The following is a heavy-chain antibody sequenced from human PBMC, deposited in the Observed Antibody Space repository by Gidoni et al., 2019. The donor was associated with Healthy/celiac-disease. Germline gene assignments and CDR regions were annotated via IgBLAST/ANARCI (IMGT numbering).Heavy chain of an antibody. V-gene: IGHV4-30-4*01. Sequence: QVQLQESGPGLVKPSQTLSLTCTFSGGCISSGDYYWSWIRQPPGKGLEWIGYIYYSGSTYYNPSLKSRVTISVDTSKNQFSLKLSSVTAADTAVYYCAREYSSSPNYFDYWGQGTLVTVSS. CDR1: GGCISSGDYY. J-gene: IGHJ4*02. D-gene: IGHD6-6*01. CDR2: IYYSGST. CDR3: AREYSSSPNYFDY.